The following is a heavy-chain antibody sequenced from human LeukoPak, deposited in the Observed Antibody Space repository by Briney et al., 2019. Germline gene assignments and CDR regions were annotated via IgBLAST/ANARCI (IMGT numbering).Heavy chain of an antibody. D-gene: IGHD1-14*01. CDR2: IGNTGRTI. Sequence: GGSLRLSCAASGFTFSSYEMNWVRQAPGRGLEWVSYIGNTGRTIYYADSVQGRFTISRDNPKNSLYLQMNSLRAEDTAIYYCVRGDRYFFDFWGQGTLVTVSS. V-gene: IGHV3-48*03. CDR3: VRGDRYFFDF. CDR1: GFTFSSYE. J-gene: IGHJ4*02.